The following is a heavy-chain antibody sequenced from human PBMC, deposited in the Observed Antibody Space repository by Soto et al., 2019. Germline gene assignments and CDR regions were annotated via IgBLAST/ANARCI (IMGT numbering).Heavy chain of an antibody. Sequence: ASVKVSCKASGYTFTNYGFSWVRQAPGQGLEWMGWISGYNGNTKYAEKFQGRVTMTTDTSTSTAHMELRSLRSDDTAVYYCARGLKWLVQDYWGQGTLVTVSS. V-gene: IGHV1-18*01. CDR1: GYTFTNYG. CDR2: ISGYNGNT. J-gene: IGHJ4*02. CDR3: ARGLKWLVQDY. D-gene: IGHD6-19*01.